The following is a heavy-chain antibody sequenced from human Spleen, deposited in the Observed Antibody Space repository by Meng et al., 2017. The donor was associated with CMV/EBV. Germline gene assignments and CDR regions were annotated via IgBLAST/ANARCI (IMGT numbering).Heavy chain of an antibody. CDR2: INPDSGAT. V-gene: IGHV1-2*06. CDR1: GYTFTDAY. Sequence: QVQLVQSGAEVKKSGSSVSVACRASGYTFTDAYLNWVRQAPGQGLEWVGRINPDSGATNYAQKFQGRVTMTRDTSMNTAYMDLSRLTFDDTAVYYCARDRGIRNWFDPWGQGTLVTVSS. D-gene: IGHD1-26*01. CDR3: ARDRGIRNWFDP. J-gene: IGHJ5*02.